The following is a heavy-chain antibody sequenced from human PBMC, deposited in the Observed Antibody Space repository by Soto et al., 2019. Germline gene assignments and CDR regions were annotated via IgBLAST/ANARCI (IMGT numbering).Heavy chain of an antibody. D-gene: IGHD3-22*01. J-gene: IGHJ3*02. Sequence: GSLRLSCAASGFTFSSYAMHWVRQAPGKGLEWVAVISYDGSNKYYADSVKGRFTISRDNSKNTLYLQMNSLRAEDTAVYYCAKDNPPNNHWYYDSSGYPSAFDIWGQGTMVTVSS. CDR2: ISYDGSNK. CDR1: GFTFSSYA. V-gene: IGHV3-30-3*01. CDR3: AKDNPPNNHWYYDSSGYPSAFDI.